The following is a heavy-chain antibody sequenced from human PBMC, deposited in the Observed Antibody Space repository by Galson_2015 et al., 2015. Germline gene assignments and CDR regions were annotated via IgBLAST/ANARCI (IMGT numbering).Heavy chain of an antibody. J-gene: IGHJ4*02. CDR2: IRSKANSYAT. D-gene: IGHD3-3*01. CDR3: ARDLRFLEWFFDY. Sequence: SLRLSCAASGFTFSGSAMHWVRQASGKGLEWVGRIRSKANSYATAYAASVKGRFTISRDDSKNTAYLQMNSLKTEDTAVYYCARDLRFLEWFFDYWGQGTLVTVSS. CDR1: GFTFSGSA. V-gene: IGHV3-73*01.